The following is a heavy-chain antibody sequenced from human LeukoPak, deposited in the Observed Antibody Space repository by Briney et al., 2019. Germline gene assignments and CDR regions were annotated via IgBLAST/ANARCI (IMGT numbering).Heavy chain of an antibody. CDR3: AKDRDYYGDYGALFDY. CDR2: ISYDGSNK. Sequence: GGSLRLSCAASGFTFSSYGMHWVRQAPGKGLEWVAVISYDGSNKYYADSVKGRFTISRDNSKNTLYLQMNSLRAEDTAVYYCAKDRDYYGDYGALFDYWGQGTLVTVSS. CDR1: GFTFSSYG. V-gene: IGHV3-30*18. J-gene: IGHJ4*02. D-gene: IGHD4-17*01.